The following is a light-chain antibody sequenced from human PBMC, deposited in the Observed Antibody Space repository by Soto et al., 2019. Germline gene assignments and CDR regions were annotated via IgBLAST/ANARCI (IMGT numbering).Light chain of an antibody. CDR3: QQFNSYPIT. CDR1: QDVRGA. V-gene: IGKV1-13*02. J-gene: IGKJ5*01. CDR2: DVS. Sequence: AIQLTQSPSSLSASVGDRVTIGCRASQDVRGALAWYQQKPGTAPKILIYDVSVLESGVPTRFSGSGSGTDFTLTITSLQPADFATYYCQQFNSYPITFGQGTRLEIK.